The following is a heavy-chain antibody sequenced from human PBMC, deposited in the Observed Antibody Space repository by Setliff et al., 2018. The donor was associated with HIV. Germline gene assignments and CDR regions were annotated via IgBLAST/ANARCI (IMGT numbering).Heavy chain of an antibody. V-gene: IGHV4-4*07. D-gene: IGHD4-17*01. CDR1: DGGTYY. CDR3: ARAAAGNTGPFDL. Sequence: PSETLSLTCTVSDGGTYYWSWIRQPAGKGLEWIGRVSSRGDTNYNPSLKSRVTMSVDTSKNQFSLKLTSVTASDTAVYYCARAAAGNTGPFDLWGQGSPVTVSS. J-gene: IGHJ4*02. CDR2: VSSRGDT.